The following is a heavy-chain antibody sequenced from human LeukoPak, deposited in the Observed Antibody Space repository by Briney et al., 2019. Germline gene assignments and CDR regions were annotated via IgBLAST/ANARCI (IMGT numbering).Heavy chain of an antibody. J-gene: IGHJ4*02. Sequence: GESLKISCKGSGSSFTSYWIGWVRQPPGKGLEWMGIIYPGDSDTKYSPSFQGLVTISADKSISTAYLQWTSLKASDTAMYYCARQIDFSTSSEVYWGQGTLVTVSS. V-gene: IGHV5-51*01. CDR2: IYPGDSDT. D-gene: IGHD6-6*01. CDR1: GSSFTSYW. CDR3: ARQIDFSTSSEVY.